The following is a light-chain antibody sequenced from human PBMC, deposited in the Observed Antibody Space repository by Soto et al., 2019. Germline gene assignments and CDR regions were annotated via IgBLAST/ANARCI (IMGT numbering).Light chain of an antibody. CDR2: GAF. J-gene: IGKJ2*01. CDR1: HTIANL. Sequence: EIQMTQSRSTVSASVGDRVTITCRASHTIANLVVWHQQKPGQAPSLLIYGAFRLQSGVPSRLSGNGFGAEFTLTISSLQPEESAIYYYQQGKSFPYTFGQGTKLEIK. CDR3: QQGKSFPYT. V-gene: IGKV1-12*01.